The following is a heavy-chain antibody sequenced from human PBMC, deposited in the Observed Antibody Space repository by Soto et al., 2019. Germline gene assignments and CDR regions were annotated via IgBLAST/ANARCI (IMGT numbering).Heavy chain of an antibody. CDR1: GGSISSYY. Sequence: SETLSLTCTVSGGSISSYYWSWIRQPPGKGLEWIGYIYYSGSTNYNPSLKSRVTISVDTSKNQFSLKLSSVTAADTAVYYCARGPSTTGTTSVAPWGQGTLVTVSS. V-gene: IGHV4-59*01. D-gene: IGHD1-1*01. CDR2: IYYSGST. CDR3: ARGPSTTGTTSVAP. J-gene: IGHJ5*02.